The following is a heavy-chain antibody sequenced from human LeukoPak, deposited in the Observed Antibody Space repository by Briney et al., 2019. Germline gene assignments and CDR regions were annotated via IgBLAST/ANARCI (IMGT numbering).Heavy chain of an antibody. CDR1: GYTFTGYY. J-gene: IGHJ4*02. D-gene: IGHD1-26*01. V-gene: IGHV1-2*02. CDR3: ARHGAPGYREASSRRYPPGGIPAGSFIDY. Sequence: ASVKVSCKASGYTFTGYYMHWVRQAPGQGLEWMGWINPNSGGTNYAQKFQGRVTMTRDTSISTAYMELSRLRSDDTAVYYCARHGAPGYREASSRRYPPGGIPAGSFIDYWGQGTLVTVSS. CDR2: INPNSGGT.